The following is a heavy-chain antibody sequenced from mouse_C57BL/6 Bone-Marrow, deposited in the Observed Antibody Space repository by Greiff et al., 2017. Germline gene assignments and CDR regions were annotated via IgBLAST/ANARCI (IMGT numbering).Heavy chain of an antibody. CDR1: GYAFSSSW. Sequence: VQLQQSGPELVKPGASVKISCKASGYAFSSSWMNWVKQRPGKGLEWIGRFYPGDGDTNYNGKFKGKATLTADKSSSTAYMQLSSLTSEDSAVYFCARWGYDYGPFAYWGQGTLVTVSA. J-gene: IGHJ3*01. CDR3: ARWGYDYGPFAY. V-gene: IGHV1-82*01. CDR2: FYPGDGDT. D-gene: IGHD2-4*01.